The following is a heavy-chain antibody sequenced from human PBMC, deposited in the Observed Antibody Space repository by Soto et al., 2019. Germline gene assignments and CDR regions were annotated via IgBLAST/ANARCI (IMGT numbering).Heavy chain of an antibody. Sequence: EVQLVESGGGLVKPGGSLRLSCAASGFTFTTYDMNWVRQAPGKGLEWVSSITTTSRYIYYADSVRGRFTISRDNAKNSLCLQMDSLRAADTAVYYGVRSGSAPMLRHNWFDPWGQGTLVTVSS. J-gene: IGHJ5*02. CDR3: VRSGSAPMLRHNWFDP. CDR1: GFTFTTYD. D-gene: IGHD3-10*02. V-gene: IGHV3-21*01. CDR2: ITTTSRYI.